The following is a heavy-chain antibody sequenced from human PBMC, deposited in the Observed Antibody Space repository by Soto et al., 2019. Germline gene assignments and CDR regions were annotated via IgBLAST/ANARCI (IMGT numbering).Heavy chain of an antibody. V-gene: IGHV2-5*02. CDR1: GFSLSTSGVG. D-gene: IGHD3-16*02. CDR2: IYWDDDK. Sequence: SGPTLVNPTQTLTLTCTFSGFSLSTSGVGVGWIRQPPGKALEWLALIYWDDDKRYSPSLKSRLTITKDTSKNQVVLTMTNMDPVDTATYYCALGPAWGSYRTAYYFDYWGQGTLVTVSS. CDR3: ALGPAWGSYRTAYYFDY. J-gene: IGHJ4*02.